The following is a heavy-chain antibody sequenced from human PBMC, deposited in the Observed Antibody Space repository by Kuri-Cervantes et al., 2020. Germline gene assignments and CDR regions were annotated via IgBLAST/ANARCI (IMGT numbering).Heavy chain of an antibody. V-gene: IGHV3-48*01. J-gene: IGHJ4*02. Sequence: GGSLRLSCAASGFTFSGHSMNWVRQAPGKGLEWVSYISRSGTTIYYADSVKGRFTISRHNSKNTLYLQMNSLRAEDTAVYYCARGRQWPRVYFDYWGQGTLVTVSS. CDR2: ISRSGTTI. CDR3: ARGRQWPRVYFDY. CDR1: GFTFSGHS. D-gene: IGHD6-19*01.